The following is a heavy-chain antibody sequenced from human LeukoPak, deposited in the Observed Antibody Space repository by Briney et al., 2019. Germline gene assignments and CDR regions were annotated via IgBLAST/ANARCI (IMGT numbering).Heavy chain of an antibody. D-gene: IGHD3-10*01. V-gene: IGHV1-69*01. CDR1: GGTFSTYA. CDR3: ARLPFGCVRYGPL. J-gene: IGHJ4*02. Sequence: ASVKVSCKTSGGTFSTYAISWVRQAPGQGLEWMGGIIPVFGTADYAQKFLGRVTINADESTSTAYMELSSLRSEDTAVYYCARLPFGCVRYGPLWGRGTLVTVSS. CDR2: IIPVFGTA.